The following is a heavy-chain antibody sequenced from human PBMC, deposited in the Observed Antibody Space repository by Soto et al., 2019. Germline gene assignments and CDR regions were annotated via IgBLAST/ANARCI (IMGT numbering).Heavy chain of an antibody. Sequence: GGSLRLSCAASGFTFSPYYMSWVRQAPGKGLEWLAMTTQDGNDKHYVDSVRGRFTISRDNSKNTAYLQMSSLRPEDTAVYYCVKGEYYYDGSAYYPFDYWGQGRMVTVSS. CDR1: GFTFSPYY. CDR2: TTQDGNDK. J-gene: IGHJ4*02. CDR3: VKGEYYYDGSAYYPFDY. V-gene: IGHV3-7*01. D-gene: IGHD3-22*01.